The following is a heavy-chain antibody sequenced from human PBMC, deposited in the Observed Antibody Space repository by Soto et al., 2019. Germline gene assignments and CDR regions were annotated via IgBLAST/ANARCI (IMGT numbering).Heavy chain of an antibody. J-gene: IGHJ6*02. CDR1: GXTFSSSH. CDR2: IINNGITT. CDR3: ATTLTYCNAMDV. Sequence: GSLRLSCAASGXTFSSSHMNWVRQAPGKGLEWVSYIINNGITTYYADSVKGGFTISRDNAKNSLYLQMNSMRAEYTAVYYCATTLTYCNAMDVWGQGTTGTVS. D-gene: IGHD4-17*01. V-gene: IGHV3-48*01.